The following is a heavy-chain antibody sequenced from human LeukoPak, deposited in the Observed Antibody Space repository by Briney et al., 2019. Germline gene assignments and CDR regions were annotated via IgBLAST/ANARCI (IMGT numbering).Heavy chain of an antibody. CDR2: IYYSGST. V-gene: IGHV4-59*02. CDR1: GVSVSDYY. Sequence: SETLSLTCTVSGVSVSDYYWSWIRQPPGKGLDWIGNIYYSGSTKYNPSLKSRVTISVDTSENQFSLKLASVTAADTAVYYCARSSGSYYHYYFDYWGQGSLVTVSS. CDR3: ARSSGSYYHYYFDY. D-gene: IGHD1-26*01. J-gene: IGHJ4*02.